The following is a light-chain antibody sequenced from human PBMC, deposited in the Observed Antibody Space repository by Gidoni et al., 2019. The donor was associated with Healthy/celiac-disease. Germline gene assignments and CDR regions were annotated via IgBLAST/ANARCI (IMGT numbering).Light chain of an antibody. V-gene: IGKV4-1*01. CDR3: QQYYSTPHT. Sequence: DIVLTQSPDSLAVSLGERATSNCKSSQSVLYSSNNKNYLAWYQQKPGQPPKLLIYWASTRESGVPDRFSGSGSGTDFTLTSSSLQAEDVAVYYCQQYYSTPHTFGQGTKLEIK. CDR1: QSVLYSSNNKNY. CDR2: WAS. J-gene: IGKJ2*01.